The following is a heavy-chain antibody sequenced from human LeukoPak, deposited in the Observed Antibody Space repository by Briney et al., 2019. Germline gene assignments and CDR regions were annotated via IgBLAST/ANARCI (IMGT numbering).Heavy chain of an antibody. CDR1: GFTFSSYG. CDR3: AKDLPFRETVTSYYYYYYGMDV. CDR2: ISYDGSNK. Sequence: GGSLRLSCAASGFTFSSYGMHWVHQAPGKGLEWVAVISYDGSNKYYADSVKGRFTISRDNSKNTLYLQMNSLRAEDTAVYYCAKDLPFRETVTSYYYYYYGMDVWGQGTTVTVSS. D-gene: IGHD4-17*01. J-gene: IGHJ6*02. V-gene: IGHV3-30*18.